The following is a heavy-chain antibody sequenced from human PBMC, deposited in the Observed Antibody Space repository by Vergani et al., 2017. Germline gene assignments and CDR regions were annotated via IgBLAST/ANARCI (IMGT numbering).Heavy chain of an antibody. CDR1: GYTFTSYY. J-gene: IGHJ4*02. Sequence: QVQLVQSGAEVKKPGASVKVSCKASGYTFTSYYMLWVRQAPGQGLEWMGIINPSGGSTSYAQKFQGRVTMTRDTSTSTVYMELSSLRSEDTAVYYCARVPYSYGSSYYFDYWGQGTLVTVSS. D-gene: IGHD5-18*01. CDR3: ARVPYSYGSSYYFDY. V-gene: IGHV1-46*03. CDR2: INPSGGST.